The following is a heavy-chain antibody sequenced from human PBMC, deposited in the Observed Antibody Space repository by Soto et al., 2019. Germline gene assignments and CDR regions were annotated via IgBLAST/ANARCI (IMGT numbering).Heavy chain of an antibody. J-gene: IGHJ4*02. CDR1: GYTLTELS. Sequence: ASVKVSCKVSGYTLTELSMHWVRQAPGKGLEWMGGFDPEDGETIYAQKFQGRVTVTEDTSTDTAYMELSSLRSEDTAVYYCATVPTIFGVGKAEYWGQGTLVTVSS. D-gene: IGHD3-3*01. V-gene: IGHV1-24*01. CDR2: FDPEDGET. CDR3: ATVPTIFGVGKAEY.